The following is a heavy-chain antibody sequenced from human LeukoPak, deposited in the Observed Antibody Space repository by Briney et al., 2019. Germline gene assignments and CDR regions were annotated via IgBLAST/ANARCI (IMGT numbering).Heavy chain of an antibody. V-gene: IGHV4-30-4*08. CDR1: GGSISRGDYY. Sequence: SETLSLTCTVSGGSISRGDYYWSWIRQPPGKGLEWIGYIYYSGSTYYNPSLKSRVTISVDTSKNQFSLKLSSVTAADTAVYYCARAIYCSGGSCYLGKYYYYYMDVWGKGTTVTVSS. D-gene: IGHD2-15*01. CDR3: ARAIYCSGGSCYLGKYYYYYMDV. CDR2: IYYSGST. J-gene: IGHJ6*03.